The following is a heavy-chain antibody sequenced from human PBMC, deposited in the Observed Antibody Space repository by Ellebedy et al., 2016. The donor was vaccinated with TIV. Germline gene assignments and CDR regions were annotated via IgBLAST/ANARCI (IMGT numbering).Heavy chain of an antibody. V-gene: IGHV3-48*02. Sequence: GGSLRLXXAASGFTFSSYSMNWVRQAPGKGLEWVSYISSSSSTIYYADSVKGRFTISRDNAKNSLYLQMNSLRDEDTAVYYCAKDRLAEVGAYYFDYWGQGTLVTVSS. J-gene: IGHJ4*02. D-gene: IGHD1-26*01. CDR2: ISSSSSTI. CDR3: AKDRLAEVGAYYFDY. CDR1: GFTFSSYS.